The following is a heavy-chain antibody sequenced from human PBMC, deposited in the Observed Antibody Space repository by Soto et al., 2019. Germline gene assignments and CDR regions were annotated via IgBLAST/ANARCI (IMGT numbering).Heavy chain of an antibody. CDR1: GFTFSSYA. V-gene: IGHV3-23*01. D-gene: IGHD1-26*01. CDR3: AKDRVGASGEVGVDAFDI. J-gene: IGHJ3*02. CDR2: ISGSGGST. Sequence: EVQLLESGGGLVQPGGSLRLSCAASGFTFSSYAMSWVRQAPGKGLEWVSAISGSGGSTYYADSVKGRFTISRDNSKNTLYLQMNCLRAEDTAVYYCAKDRVGASGEVGVDAFDIWGQGTMVTVSS.